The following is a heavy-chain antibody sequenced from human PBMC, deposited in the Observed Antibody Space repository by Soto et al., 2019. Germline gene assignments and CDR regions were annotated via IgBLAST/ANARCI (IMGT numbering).Heavy chain of an antibody. J-gene: IGHJ5*02. CDR1: CYTLASCG. D-gene: IGHD3-3*01. CDR2: ISAYNGNT. V-gene: IGHV1-18*04. Sequence: ASVKGSWNASCYTLASCGISWVRQSPVQGREWMGFISAYNGNTNYAQKLQGRVTMTTDTSTSTAYMELGSLRSDDTAVYYCARTSKGPRGNYYDFWSGHSGLDPWGQGTLVPVSS. CDR3: ARTSKGPRGNYYDFWSGHSGLDP.